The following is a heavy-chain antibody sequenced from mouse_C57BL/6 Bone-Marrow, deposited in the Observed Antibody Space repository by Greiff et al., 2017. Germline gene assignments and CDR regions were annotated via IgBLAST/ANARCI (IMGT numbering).Heavy chain of an antibody. CDR2: LVPETGGT. Sequence: VQLQQSGAELVRPGASVTLSCKASGYTFTDYEMHWVKQTPVHGLEWIGALVPETGGTAYTQKFQGKAILTADKSTSTAYMDLSNLTSEDSAVYYCTRCDYDGYFDVWGTGTTITVAS. CDR1: GYTFTDYE. D-gene: IGHD2-4*01. CDR3: TRCDYDGYFDV. J-gene: IGHJ1*03. V-gene: IGHV1-15*01.